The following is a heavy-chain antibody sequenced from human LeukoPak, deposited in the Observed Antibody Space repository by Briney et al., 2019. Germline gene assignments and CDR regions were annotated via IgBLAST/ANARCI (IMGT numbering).Heavy chain of an antibody. J-gene: IGHJ3*02. V-gene: IGHV3-73*01. Sequence: GGSLRLSCAASGFTFSGFAIHWVRQASGKGLEWVGRIKSKADSYATAYAASVKGRFTISRVDSKNTAYLQMNSLKTEDTAVYYCTRLPDCGGVQTSRCYAFDICGQGTLVSVSS. CDR3: TRLPDCGGVQTSRCYAFDI. D-gene: IGHD2-21*01. CDR1: GFTFSGFA. CDR2: IKSKADSYAT.